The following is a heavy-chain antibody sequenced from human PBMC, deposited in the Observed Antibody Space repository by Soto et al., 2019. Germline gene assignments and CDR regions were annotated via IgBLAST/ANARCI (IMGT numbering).Heavy chain of an antibody. Sequence: QVQLVESGGGVVQPGRSLRLSCAASGFTFSSYGMHWVRQAPGKGLEWVAVISYDGSNKYYADSVKCRFTISRDNSKNTLYLQMNRLRAEDTAVYYCAKDLRIGWELPLRRGYYYYGMDVWGQGTTVTVSS. CDR1: GFTFSSYG. V-gene: IGHV3-30*18. CDR3: AKDLRIGWELPLRRGYYYYGMDV. J-gene: IGHJ6*02. D-gene: IGHD1-26*01. CDR2: ISYDGSNK.